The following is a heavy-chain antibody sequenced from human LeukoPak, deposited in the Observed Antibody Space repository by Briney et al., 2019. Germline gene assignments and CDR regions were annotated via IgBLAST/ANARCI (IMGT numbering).Heavy chain of an antibody. V-gene: IGHV3-7*03. CDR1: GFIFTSYW. D-gene: IGHD5-24*01. CDR2: IKQNGSDI. Sequence: QPGGSLRLSCAASGFIFTSYWMSWVRQAPGKFLEWVANIKQNGSDISYVDSVKGPLNIHSDNAKNSLSLQMTSLRAEDTAVYYCATQAATTGRFYFDYWGQGTLVTVSS. CDR3: ATQAATTGRFYFDY. J-gene: IGHJ4*02.